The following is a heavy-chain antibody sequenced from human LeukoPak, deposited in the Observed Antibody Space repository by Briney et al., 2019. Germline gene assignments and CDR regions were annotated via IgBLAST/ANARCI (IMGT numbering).Heavy chain of an antibody. V-gene: IGHV1-46*01. D-gene: IGHD5-18*01. CDR2: INPSGGST. CDR1: GYTFTSYY. CDR3: ARDRGYSYGSSLIDY. J-gene: IGHJ4*02. Sequence: ASVKVSCKASGYTFTSYYMHWVRQAPGQGLEWMGIINPSGGSTSYAQKFQGRVTMTRDMSTSTVYMELSSLRSEDTAVYYCARDRGYSYGSSLIDYWGQGTLATVSS.